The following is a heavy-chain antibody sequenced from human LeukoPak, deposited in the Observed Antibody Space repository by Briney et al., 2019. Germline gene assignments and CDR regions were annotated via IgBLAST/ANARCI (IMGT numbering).Heavy chain of an antibody. CDR2: INAGNGNT. CDR1: GYTFTSYA. V-gene: IGHV1-3*01. Sequence: GASVKVSCKASGYTFTSYAMHWVRQAPGQRLEWMGWINAGNGNTKYSQKFQGRVTITRDTSASTAYMELSSLRSEDTAMYYCARDIYCSSTSCFSWFDPWGQGTLVTVSS. D-gene: IGHD2-2*01. CDR3: ARDIYCSSTSCFSWFDP. J-gene: IGHJ5*02.